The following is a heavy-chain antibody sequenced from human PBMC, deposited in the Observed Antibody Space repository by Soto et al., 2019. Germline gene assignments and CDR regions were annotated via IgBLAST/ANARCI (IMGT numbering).Heavy chain of an antibody. CDR2: IDPSDSYT. CDR1: GGNVCGNG. J-gene: IGHJ6*02. V-gene: IGHV5-10-1*01. Sequence: AAQQRSEKGCGGNVCGNGRRSERQMTGKGLEWMGRIDPSDSYTNYSPSFQGHVTISADKSISTAYLQWSSLKASDTAMYYCARTDYDYVWGSYRNYYYYGMDVWGQGTTVTVSS. CDR3: ARTDYDYVWGSYRNYYYYGMDV. D-gene: IGHD3-16*02.